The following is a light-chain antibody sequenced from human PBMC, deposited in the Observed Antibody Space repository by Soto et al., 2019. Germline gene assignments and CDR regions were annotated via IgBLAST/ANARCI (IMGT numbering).Light chain of an antibody. CDR3: QRGHNVPLT. CDR2: SAS. CDR1: QCISSE. J-gene: IGKJ2*01. Sequence: IVMTQSLATLQVSPGERATLSCRASQCISSELAWYQQKPGQPPRRLIYSASTRATGVPARFTGSGSGSEVTLTISGLQSEDFAVYYCQRGHNVPLTFGQGTRLEI. V-gene: IGKV3-15*01.